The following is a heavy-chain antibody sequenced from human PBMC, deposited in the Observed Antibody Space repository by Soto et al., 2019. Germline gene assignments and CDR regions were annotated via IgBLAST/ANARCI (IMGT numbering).Heavy chain of an antibody. CDR3: ARLPSRHLVDY. V-gene: IGHV4-39*01. Sequence: SGTLSLTCTVSGSSINSSGYYWGWIRQPPGKGLEWIGSMFYGVSTYYNPSLKSRVTVSVDTSKNQFSLNLRSVTAADTAVYYCARLPSRHLVDYWGQGTLVTVSS. J-gene: IGHJ4*02. CDR2: MFYGVST. CDR1: GSSINSSGYY. D-gene: IGHD3-3*02.